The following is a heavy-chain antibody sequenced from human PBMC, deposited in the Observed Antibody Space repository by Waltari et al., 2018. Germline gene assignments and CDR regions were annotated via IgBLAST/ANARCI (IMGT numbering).Heavy chain of an antibody. Sequence: EVQLVESGGGLIKPGGSLRLSCAASGFTVSSYWMHWLRQPPGKGLVWVSRINTDGSSTNYADSVKGRFTISRDNAKNTLYLQMNSLRAEDTAVYYCARAGGGELRMGFDPWGQGTLVTVSS. CDR3: ARAGGGELRMGFDP. CDR2: INTDGSST. D-gene: IGHD2-21*01. V-gene: IGHV3-74*01. CDR1: GFTVSSYW. J-gene: IGHJ5*02.